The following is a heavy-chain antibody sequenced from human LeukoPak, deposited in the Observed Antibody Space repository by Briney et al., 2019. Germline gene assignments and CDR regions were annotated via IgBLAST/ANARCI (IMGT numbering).Heavy chain of an antibody. Sequence: SDTLSLTCAVSGYSITSSSWWGWIRQPPGKGLEWIGYIYHSGTTYYNPSLQSRVTMSVDTSKNQFSLKLSSVTAADTAVYYCARVPPPLGYCSSTSCYHLFGFDYWGQGTLVTVSS. CDR1: GYSITSSSW. CDR3: ARVPPPLGYCSSTSCYHLFGFDY. J-gene: IGHJ4*02. V-gene: IGHV4-28*03. D-gene: IGHD2-2*01. CDR2: IYHSGTT.